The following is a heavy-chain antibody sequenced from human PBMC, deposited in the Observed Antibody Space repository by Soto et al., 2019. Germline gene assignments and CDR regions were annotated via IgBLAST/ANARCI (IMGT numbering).Heavy chain of an antibody. CDR1: GFTFSSYS. D-gene: IGHD3-22*01. J-gene: IGHJ4*02. V-gene: IGHV3-21*01. CDR3: ARDGPDSSGYYRLLDY. Sequence: GGSLRLSRAASGFTFSSYSMNWVRQAPGKGLEWVSSISSSSSYIYYADSVKGRFTISRDNAKNSLYLQMNSLRAEDTAVYYCARDGPDSSGYYRLLDYWGQGTLVTVSS. CDR2: ISSSSSYI.